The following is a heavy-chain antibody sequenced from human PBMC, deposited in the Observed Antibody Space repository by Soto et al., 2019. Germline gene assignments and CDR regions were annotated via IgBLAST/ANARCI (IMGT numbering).Heavy chain of an antibody. CDR1: GDSITNDDYY. CDR2: IDYSRNT. D-gene: IGHD2-2*01. J-gene: IGHJ4*02. CDR3: ASKIVLVPGATGDYFDS. Sequence: QMQLQKSGPGLVKPSQTLSLTCTVSGDSITNDDYYWSWIRQPPAKGQESIGHIDYSRNTDYNPSLKSRVAISVDTSKNQFSLKLRSVTAADTALYYCASKIVLVPGATGDYFDSWGQGTLITVSS. V-gene: IGHV4-30-4*01.